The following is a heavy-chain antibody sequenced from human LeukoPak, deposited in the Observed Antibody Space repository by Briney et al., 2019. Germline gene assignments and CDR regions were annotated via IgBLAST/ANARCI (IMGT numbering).Heavy chain of an antibody. J-gene: IGHJ6*03. CDR1: GYIFTGYY. CDR2: INPNSGDT. D-gene: IGHD6-19*01. V-gene: IGHV1-2*02. CDR3: ARTGPQWLGYYYYYMDV. Sequence: ASVKVSCKASGYIFTGYYMHWVRQAPGQGLEWMGWINPNSGDTNYAQKFQGRVTMTRDTSISTAYMELRSLRSDDTAVYYCARTGPQWLGYYYYYMDVWGKGTTVTVSS.